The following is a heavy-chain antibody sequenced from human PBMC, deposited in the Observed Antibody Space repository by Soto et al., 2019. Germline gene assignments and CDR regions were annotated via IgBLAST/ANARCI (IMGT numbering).Heavy chain of an antibody. V-gene: IGHV4-30-4*08. D-gene: IGHD2-2*01. CDR3: AREGLLVPAAEGGMDV. Sequence: SETLSLTCTVSGGSISSYYWSWIRQPPGKGLEWIGYIYYSGSTYYNPSLKSRVTISVDTSKNQFSLKLSSVTAADTAVYYCAREGLLVPAAEGGMDVWGQGTTVTVSS. CDR1: GGSISSYY. CDR2: IYYSGST. J-gene: IGHJ6*02.